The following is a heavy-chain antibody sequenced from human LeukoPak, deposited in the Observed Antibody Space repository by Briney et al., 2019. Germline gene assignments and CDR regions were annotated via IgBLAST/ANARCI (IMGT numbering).Heavy chain of an antibody. D-gene: IGHD3-3*01. J-gene: IGHJ4*02. V-gene: IGHV7-4-1*02. CDR2: INTNTGNP. CDR1: GYTFTSYA. CDR3: ARVSRSRGEWLFDY. Sequence: ASVKVSCKASGYTFTSYAMNWVRQAPGQGLEWMGWINTNTGNPTYVQGFTGRFVFSLDTSVSTAYLQTSSLKTEDTAVYYCARVSRSRGEWLFDYWGQGTLVSVSS.